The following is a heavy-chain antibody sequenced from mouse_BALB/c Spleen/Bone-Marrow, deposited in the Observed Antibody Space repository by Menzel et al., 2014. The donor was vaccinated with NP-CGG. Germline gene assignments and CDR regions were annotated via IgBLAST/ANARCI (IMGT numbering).Heavy chain of an antibody. D-gene: IGHD1-1*01. J-gene: IGHJ4*01. Sequence: VQGVESGAAMVRPGSSVKISCKASGYAFSNNWLNWMKQRPGQGLEWIGQIYPGDGDTNYNGKFKGQATLTADKSSSIAYIQLSSLTSDDSAVYFCHYFGSDYYVMDYWGQATSVTVSS. CDR2: IYPGDGDT. CDR3: HYFGSDYYVMDY. V-gene: IGHV1-80*01. CDR1: GYAFSNNW.